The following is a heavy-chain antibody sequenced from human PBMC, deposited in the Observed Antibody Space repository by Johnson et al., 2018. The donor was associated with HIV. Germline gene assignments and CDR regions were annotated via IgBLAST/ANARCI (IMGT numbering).Heavy chain of an antibody. CDR2: IRGSGGRT. CDR1: GFTFSSYA. Sequence: VQLVESGGGLVQPGGSLRLSCAAPGFTFSSYAMSWVRQAPGKGLEWVSAIRGSGGRTYYADSVKGRFTISRDNSKNTLYLQMNSLRAEDTAVYYCARDGRDLVTRGGFDVWGPGTVVTVSS. CDR3: ARDGRDLVTRGGFDV. V-gene: IGHV3-23*04. J-gene: IGHJ3*01. D-gene: IGHD5-18*01.